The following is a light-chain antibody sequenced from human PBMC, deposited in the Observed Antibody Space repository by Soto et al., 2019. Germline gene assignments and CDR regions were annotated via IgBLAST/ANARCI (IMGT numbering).Light chain of an antibody. V-gene: IGLV2-14*01. CDR2: DVN. CDR1: SSDIGGYNY. J-gene: IGLJ2*01. CDR3: SSYTTSTTFEV. Sequence: QSALTQPASVSGSPGQSITISCTGTSSDIGGYNYVSWYQQHPGKAPKLMIYDVNNRPSGVSNRFSGSKSGNTASLTISGLQAEDEDDYYCSSYTTSTTFEVFGGGTKLTVL.